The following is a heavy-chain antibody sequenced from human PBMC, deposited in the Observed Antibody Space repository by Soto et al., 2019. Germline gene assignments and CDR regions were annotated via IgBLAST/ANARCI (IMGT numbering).Heavy chain of an antibody. CDR3: ARHYPHGSIHCSSTSCYNYYYYYYMDV. Sequence: PGESLKISCKGSGYSFTSYWIGWVRQMPGKGLEWMGIIYPGDSDTRYSPSFQGQVTISADKSISTAYLQWSSLKASDTAMYYCARHYPHGSIHCSSTSCYNYYYYYYMDVWGKGTTVTVSS. V-gene: IGHV5-51*01. CDR2: IYPGDSDT. D-gene: IGHD2-2*02. J-gene: IGHJ6*03. CDR1: GYSFTSYW.